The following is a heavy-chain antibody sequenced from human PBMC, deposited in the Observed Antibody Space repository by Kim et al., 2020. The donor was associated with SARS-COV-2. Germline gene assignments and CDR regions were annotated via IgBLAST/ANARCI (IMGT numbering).Heavy chain of an antibody. Sequence: GGSLRLSCAASGFTFSSYAMHWVRQAPGKGLEWVALISYDGSNKYYADSVKGRFTLSRDNSENTLYLQMNSLRAEDTAVYYCARDLASWYGGVDYWGQGTLVTVSS. CDR2: ISYDGSNK. CDR1: GFTFSSYA. D-gene: IGHD3-10*01. CDR3: ARDLASWYGGVDY. V-gene: IGHV3-30*04. J-gene: IGHJ4*02.